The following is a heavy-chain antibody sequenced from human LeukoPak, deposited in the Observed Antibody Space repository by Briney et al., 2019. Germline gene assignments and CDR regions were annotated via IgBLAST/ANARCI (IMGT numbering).Heavy chain of an antibody. CDR3: ARDRGSRGWFDP. CDR1: GGSISSHY. D-gene: IGHD3-10*01. Sequence: PSETLSLTCTVSGGSISSHYWSWIRQPPGKGLEWIGYIYYSGSTNYNPSLKSRVTISVDTPKNQFSLKLSSVTAADTAVYYCARDRGSRGWFDPWGQGTLVTVSS. V-gene: IGHV4-59*11. CDR2: IYYSGST. J-gene: IGHJ5*02.